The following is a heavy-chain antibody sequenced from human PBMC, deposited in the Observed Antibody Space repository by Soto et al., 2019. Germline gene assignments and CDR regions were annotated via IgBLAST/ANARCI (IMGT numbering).Heavy chain of an antibody. Sequence: QVQLVQSGAEVKKPGASVKVSCKASGYTFTGYYMHWVRQAPGQGLEWMGWINPNSGGTNYAQKFQGWVTMTRDTSIRTAYMELSRLRSDDTAVYYCARTPYCSGGSCYSNYYYYYGMDVWGQGTTVTVSS. CDR2: INPNSGGT. J-gene: IGHJ6*02. CDR3: ARTPYCSGGSCYSNYYYYYGMDV. D-gene: IGHD2-15*01. V-gene: IGHV1-2*04. CDR1: GYTFTGYY.